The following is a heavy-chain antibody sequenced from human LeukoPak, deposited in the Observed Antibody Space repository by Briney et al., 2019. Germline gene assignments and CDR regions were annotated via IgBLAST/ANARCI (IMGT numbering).Heavy chain of an antibody. D-gene: IGHD3-22*01. CDR3: ARDGDYYDSSGYYSVQH. J-gene: IGHJ1*01. V-gene: IGHV1-69*05. CDR1: GGTFSSYA. CDR2: IIPIFVTA. Sequence: SVKVSCKASGGTFSSYAISWVGQAPGQGLEWMGGIIPIFVTANYAQKLQSRVTITTDESTSTAYMEPSSLRSEDTAVYYCARDGDYYDSSGYYSVQHWGQGTLVTVPS.